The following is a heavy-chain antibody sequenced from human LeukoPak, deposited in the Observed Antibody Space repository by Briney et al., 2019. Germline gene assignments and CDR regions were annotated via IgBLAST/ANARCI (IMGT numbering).Heavy chain of an antibody. Sequence: GGSLRLSCTASGFTFSTYSMNWLRQAPGKGLEWVSSISSSSSHIYYADSVKGRFPISRDNTKNSLYLQMNSLRAEDTAVYYCARKLWPPSDYHYYMDVWGKGTTVTVS. CDR1: GFTFSTYS. CDR3: ARKLWPPSDYHYYMDV. D-gene: IGHD3-10*01. J-gene: IGHJ6*03. CDR2: ISSSSSHI. V-gene: IGHV3-21*01.